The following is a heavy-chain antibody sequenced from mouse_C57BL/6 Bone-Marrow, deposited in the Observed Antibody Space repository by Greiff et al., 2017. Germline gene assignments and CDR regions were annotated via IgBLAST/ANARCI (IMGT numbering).Heavy chain of an antibody. J-gene: IGHJ3*01. V-gene: IGHV1-64*01. CDR2: IHPNSGST. Sequence: QVQLQQPGAELVKPGASVKLSCKASGYTFTSYWMHWVKQRPGQGLEWIGMIHPNSGSTNYNEKFKSKATLTVDKSSSTAYMQLSSLTSVDSAVYYCARRDGYYEGFAYWGQGTLVTVSA. D-gene: IGHD2-3*01. CDR3: ARRDGYYEGFAY. CDR1: GYTFTSYW.